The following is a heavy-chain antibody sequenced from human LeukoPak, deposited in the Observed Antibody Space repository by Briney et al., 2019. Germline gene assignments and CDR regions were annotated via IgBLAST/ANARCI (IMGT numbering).Heavy chain of an antibody. Sequence: GGSLRLSCAASGFTFSSYAMNWVRQAPGKGLEWVSTISGSGGGTFYADSVKGRFTISRDNSKNTLYLQMNSLRAEDTAVHYCAKDQFGYSSSWFDYWGQGTLVTISS. D-gene: IGHD6-13*01. CDR2: ISGSGGGT. CDR3: AKDQFGYSSSWFDY. CDR1: GFTFSSYA. V-gene: IGHV3-23*01. J-gene: IGHJ4*02.